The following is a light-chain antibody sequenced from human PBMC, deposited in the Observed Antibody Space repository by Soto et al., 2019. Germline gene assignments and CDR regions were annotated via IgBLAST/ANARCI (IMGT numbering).Light chain of an antibody. CDR3: QHFGGTTFT. V-gene: IGKV1-39*01. CDR1: QSISGY. CDR2: AAS. Sequence: DIQMTPYPSSLSASVVDRITITCRASQSISGYLNWYQQKAGKAPKLLIYAASSLQSGVPSRFSGSGSGTDFTLTISRLEPGDFAVYYCQHFGGTTFTFGQGTRLEIK. J-gene: IGKJ5*01.